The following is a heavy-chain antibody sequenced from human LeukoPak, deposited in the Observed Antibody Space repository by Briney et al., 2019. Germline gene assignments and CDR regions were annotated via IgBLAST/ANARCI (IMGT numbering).Heavy chain of an antibody. V-gene: IGHV4-59*01. CDR1: GGSINNYY. J-gene: IGHJ6*02. CDR3: ARVAARYVGMDV. D-gene: IGHD6-6*01. Sequence: SETLSLTCTVSGGSINNYYWSWIRQPPGMGLEWIGYIYYSGSTNYNPSLKSRVTISVDTSKKQFSLNLSSVTAADTAVYYCARVAARYVGMDVWGQGTTVTVPS. CDR2: IYYSGST.